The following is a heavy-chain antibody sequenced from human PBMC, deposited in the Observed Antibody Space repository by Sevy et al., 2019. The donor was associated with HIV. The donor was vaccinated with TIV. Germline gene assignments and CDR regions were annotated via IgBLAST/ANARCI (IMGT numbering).Heavy chain of an antibody. CDR1: GFSFSYYG. J-gene: IGHJ4*02. Sequence: GGSLRLSCIGSGFSFSYYGIHWVRQSPGKGLDWVALISHDGINEYYADSVKGRFTISRDNSKNSLYLQMHSLRAEDTAVYYCARGEYCSSTTCSYFDYWGQGTLVTVSS. D-gene: IGHD2-2*01. V-gene: IGHV3-30*03. CDR3: ARGEYCSSTTCSYFDY. CDR2: ISHDGINE.